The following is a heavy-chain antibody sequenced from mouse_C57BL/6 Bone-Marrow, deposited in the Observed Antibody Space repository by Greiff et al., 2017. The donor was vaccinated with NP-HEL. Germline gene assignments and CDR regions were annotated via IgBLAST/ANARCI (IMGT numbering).Heavy chain of an antibody. Sequence: EVQRVESGAELVRPGASVKLSCTASGFNIKDDYMHWVKQRPEQGLEWIGWIDPENGDTEYASKFQGKATITADTSSNTAYLQLSSLTSEDTAVYYCTVWGWLLRRNYFDYWGQGTTLTVSS. CDR2: IDPENGDT. CDR3: TVWGWLLRRNYFDY. D-gene: IGHD2-3*01. V-gene: IGHV14-4*01. J-gene: IGHJ2*01. CDR1: GFNIKDDY.